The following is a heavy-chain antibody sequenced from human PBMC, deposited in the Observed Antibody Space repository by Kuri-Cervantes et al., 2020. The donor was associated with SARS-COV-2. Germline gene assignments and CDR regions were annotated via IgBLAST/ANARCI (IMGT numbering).Heavy chain of an antibody. J-gene: IGHJ5*02. CDR2: IYYSGST. Sequence: SETLSLTCTVSGGSVSSGSYYWSWIRQPPGKGLEWIGYIYYSGSTNYNPSLKSRVTISVDTSKNQFSLKLSSVTAADTAVYYCARSSLIAAAGADWFDPWGQGTLVTVSS. D-gene: IGHD6-13*01. V-gene: IGHV4-61*01. CDR3: ARSSLIAAAGADWFDP. CDR1: GGSVSSGSYY.